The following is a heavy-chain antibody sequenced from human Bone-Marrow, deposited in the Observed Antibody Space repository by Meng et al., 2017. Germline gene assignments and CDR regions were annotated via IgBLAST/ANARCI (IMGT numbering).Heavy chain of an antibody. J-gene: IGHJ5*02. CDR2: IYYSGST. V-gene: IGHV4-31*03. Sequence: VERQEAVPGLVQPSPTLSLTCTVSGGSISSGGYYWSWIRQHPGKGLEWIGYIYYSGSTYYNPSLKSRVTISVDTSKNQFSLKLSSVTAADTAVYYCARGYGSGSSSDWFDPWGQGTLVTVSS. D-gene: IGHD3-10*01. CDR3: ARGYGSGSSSDWFDP. CDR1: GGSISSGGYY.